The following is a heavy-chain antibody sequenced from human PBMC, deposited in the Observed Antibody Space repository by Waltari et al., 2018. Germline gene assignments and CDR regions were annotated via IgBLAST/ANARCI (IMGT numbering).Heavy chain of an antibody. CDR3: AGGGWGRDALAY. CDR2: ISATISFK. D-gene: IGHD3-16*01. J-gene: IGHJ4*02. V-gene: IGHV3-11*06. CDR1: GFTFSDAY. Sequence: QVQLVASGGGLVKPGGSLRLSCAASGFTFSDAYMSWIRPAPGRGLEWISYISATISFKAYADSVKGRFTISRDTADNSLYLEMRGLRAEDTAVYYCAGGGWGRDALAYWGQGTLVTVSS.